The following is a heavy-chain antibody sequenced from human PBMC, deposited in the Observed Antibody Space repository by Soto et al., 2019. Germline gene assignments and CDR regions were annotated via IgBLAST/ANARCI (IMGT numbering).Heavy chain of an antibody. Sequence: ASVKVSCKASGYTFTGYYMHWVRQAPGQGLEWMGWINPNSGGTNYAQKFQGWVTMTRDTSISTAYMELSGLRSDDTAVYYCALIAARPDYYYGMDVWGQRTTVTVSS. D-gene: IGHD6-6*01. CDR3: ALIAARPDYYYGMDV. CDR1: GYTFTGYY. J-gene: IGHJ6*01. V-gene: IGHV1-2*04. CDR2: INPNSGGT.